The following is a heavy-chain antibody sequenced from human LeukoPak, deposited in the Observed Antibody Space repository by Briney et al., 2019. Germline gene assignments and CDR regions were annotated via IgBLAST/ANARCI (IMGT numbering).Heavy chain of an antibody. Sequence: PGGSLRLSCAASGFTFSSYGMHWVRQAPGKGLEWVAVIWYDGSNKYYADSVKGRFTISRDNSKNTLYLQMNSLRAEDTAVYYCAKASSSTRLGYMDVWGKGTTVTVSS. J-gene: IGHJ6*03. V-gene: IGHV3-30*02. D-gene: IGHD2-2*01. CDR2: IWYDGSNK. CDR1: GFTFSSYG. CDR3: AKASSSTRLGYMDV.